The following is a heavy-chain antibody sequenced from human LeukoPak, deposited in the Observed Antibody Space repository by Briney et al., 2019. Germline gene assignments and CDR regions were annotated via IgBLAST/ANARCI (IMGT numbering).Heavy chain of an antibody. Sequence: SETLSLTCAVYGGSFSGYYWSWIRQPPGKGLEWIGEINRSGSTNYNPSLKSRVTISVDTSKNQFSLKLSSVTAADTAVYYCARVNGYSYGYYYYYYMDVWGKGTTVTVSS. CDR2: INRSGST. V-gene: IGHV4-34*01. CDR1: GGSFSGYY. J-gene: IGHJ6*03. D-gene: IGHD5-18*01. CDR3: ARVNGYSYGYYYYYYMDV.